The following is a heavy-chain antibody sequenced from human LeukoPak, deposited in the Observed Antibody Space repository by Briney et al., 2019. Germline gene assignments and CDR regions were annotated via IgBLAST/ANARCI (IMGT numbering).Heavy chain of an antibody. CDR2: IYYSGST. CDR1: GGSISSYY. Sequence: SETLSLTCTVSGGSISSYYWSWIRQPPGKGLEWIGYIYYSGSTNYNPSLKSRVTISVDTSKNQFSLKLSSVTAADTAVYYCARANKGITDYWGQGTLVTVSS. CDR3: ARANKGITDY. V-gene: IGHV4-59*01. D-gene: IGHD2-8*01. J-gene: IGHJ4*02.